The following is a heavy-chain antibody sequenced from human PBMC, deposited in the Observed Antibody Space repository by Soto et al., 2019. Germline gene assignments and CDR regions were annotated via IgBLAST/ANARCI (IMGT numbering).Heavy chain of an antibody. V-gene: IGHV3-23*01. CDR2: ISGSGGST. Sequence: GGSLRLSCAASGFTFSSYAMSWVRQAPGKGLEWVSTISGSGGSTYYADSVKGRFTISRDNSKNTLYLQLNSLRADDTAVYYCATLGIAVADDAFDIWGQGTMVTVSS. CDR3: ATLGIAVADDAFDI. J-gene: IGHJ3*02. D-gene: IGHD6-19*01. CDR1: GFTFSSYA.